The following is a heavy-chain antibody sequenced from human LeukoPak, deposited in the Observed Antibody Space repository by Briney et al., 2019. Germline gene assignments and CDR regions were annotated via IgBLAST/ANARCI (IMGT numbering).Heavy chain of an antibody. Sequence: SETLSLTCAVSGGSFSGHYWTWIRQPPGKGLEWIGEINGSGSPKYHPSLKSRVTMSLDTSKKQFSLELSSVTAADTAVYYCARRGRAGILLESPPAAFDIWGQGTVVTVSS. D-gene: IGHD2-2*02. CDR3: ARRGRAGILLESPPAAFDI. V-gene: IGHV4-34*01. J-gene: IGHJ3*02. CDR1: GGSFSGHY. CDR2: INGSGSP.